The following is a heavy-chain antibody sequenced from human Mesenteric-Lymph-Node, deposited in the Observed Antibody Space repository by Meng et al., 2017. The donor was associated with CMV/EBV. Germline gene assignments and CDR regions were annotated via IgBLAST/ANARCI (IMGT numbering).Heavy chain of an antibody. J-gene: IGHJ5*02. CDR1: GFTFSSYT. Sequence: GGSLRLSCAASGFTFSSYTMNWVRQAPGKGLEWVSSIGRDVNYIHYADSVKGRFTISRDNAKSSLYLQMNSLRAEDTAVYYCARGWALRYSSGYWFDPWGQGTLVTVSS. D-gene: IGHD6-19*01. CDR2: IGRDVNYI. CDR3: ARGWALRYSSGYWFDP. V-gene: IGHV3-21*01.